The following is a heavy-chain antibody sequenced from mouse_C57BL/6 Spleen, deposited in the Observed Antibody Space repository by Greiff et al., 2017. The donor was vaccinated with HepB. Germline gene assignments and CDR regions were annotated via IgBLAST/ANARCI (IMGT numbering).Heavy chain of an antibody. J-gene: IGHJ2*01. V-gene: IGHV1-82*01. Sequence: QVQLQQSGPELVKPGASVKISCKASGYAFSSSWMNWVKQRPGKGLEWIGRIYPGDGDTNYNGKFKGKATLTADKSSSTAYMQLSSLTSEDSAVYFCARGGYDVYFDYWGQGTTLTVSS. D-gene: IGHD2-14*01. CDR2: IYPGDGDT. CDR3: ARGGYDVYFDY. CDR1: GYAFSSSW.